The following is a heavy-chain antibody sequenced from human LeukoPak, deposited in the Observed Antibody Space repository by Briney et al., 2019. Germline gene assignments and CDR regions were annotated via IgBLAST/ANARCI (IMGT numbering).Heavy chain of an antibody. D-gene: IGHD3-3*01. Sequence: GGSLRLSCAASGFTFSSYAMHWVRQAPGKGLEWVTFIRYDGSNKYYADSVKGRSTISRDNSKNTLYLQMNSLRAEDTAVYYCAKGSKEVLFTRDHYMDVWGKGTTVTISS. V-gene: IGHV3-30*02. CDR2: IRYDGSNK. CDR3: AKGSKEVLFTRDHYMDV. J-gene: IGHJ6*03. CDR1: GFTFSSYA.